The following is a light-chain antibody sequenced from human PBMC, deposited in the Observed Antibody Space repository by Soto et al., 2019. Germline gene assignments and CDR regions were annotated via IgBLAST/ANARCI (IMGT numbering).Light chain of an antibody. CDR1: SGDVGTYNL. CDR3: CSYAGSTSV. V-gene: IGLV2-23*02. Sequence: QSALTQPASVSGAPGQSITISCTGTSGDVGTYNLVSWYQQHPRKAPKLMIYEVSQRPSGVSIRFSGSKSGNTASLTISGLQAEDEADYYCCSYAGSTSVFGTGTKLTV. CDR2: EVS. J-gene: IGLJ1*01.